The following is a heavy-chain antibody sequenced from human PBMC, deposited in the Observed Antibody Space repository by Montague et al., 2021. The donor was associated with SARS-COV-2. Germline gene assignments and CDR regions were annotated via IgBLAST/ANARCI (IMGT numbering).Heavy chain of an antibody. V-gene: IGHV4-30-4*08. D-gene: IGHD2-15*01. J-gene: IGHJ4*02. CDR1: GGSISSDDYY. CDR3: ARVRDCSGHDY. CDR2: IFYSGSA. Sequence: TLSLTCTVSGGSISSDDYYWSWIRQPPGKGLEWIGYIFYSGSAYYSPSLESRSTISIDTSKNQFSLRLTSVTAADTAVYYCARVRDCSGHDYWGQGTLVTVSS.